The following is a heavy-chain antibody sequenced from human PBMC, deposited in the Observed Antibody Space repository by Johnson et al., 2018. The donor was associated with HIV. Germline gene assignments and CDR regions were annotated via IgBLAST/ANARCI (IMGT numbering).Heavy chain of an antibody. CDR3: ATRDPTHRPGVFDI. J-gene: IGHJ3*02. CDR2: ISSSGSTI. V-gene: IGHV3-11*04. CDR1: GFTVSSNY. Sequence: QVQLVESGGGLVQPGGSLRLSCAASGFTVSSNYMRWVRQAPGKGLEWVSYISSSGSTIYYADSVTGRFTIPRDNAKNSLYLQLNSLRAEDTAVYYCATRDPTHRPGVFDIWGQGTMVTVSS. D-gene: IGHD1-14*01.